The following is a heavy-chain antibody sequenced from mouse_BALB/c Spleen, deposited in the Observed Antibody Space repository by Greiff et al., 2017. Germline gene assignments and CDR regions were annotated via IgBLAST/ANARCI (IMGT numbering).Heavy chain of an antibody. Sequence: EVKLQESGPGLVKPSQSLSLTCSVTGYSITSGYYWNWIRQFPGNKLEWMGYISYDGSNNYNPSLKNRISITRDTSKNQFFLKLNSVTTEDTATYYCARDLDGYYSYWGQGTTLTVSS. CDR3: ARDLDGYYSY. V-gene: IGHV3-6*02. J-gene: IGHJ2*01. CDR1: GYSITSGYY. CDR2: ISYDGSN. D-gene: IGHD2-3*01.